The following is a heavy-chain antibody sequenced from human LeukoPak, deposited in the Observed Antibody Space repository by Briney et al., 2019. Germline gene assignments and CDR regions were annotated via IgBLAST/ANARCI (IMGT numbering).Heavy chain of an antibody. V-gene: IGHV1-18*01. D-gene: IGHD3-10*01. CDR1: GYTFTSYG. CDR3: ARDGELHYYYYYYMDV. Sequence: ASVKVSCKASGYTFTSYGISWVRQAPGQGLEWMGWISAYNGNTNYAQKLQGRVTMTTDTSTSTAYMELRSLRSDDKAVYYCARDGELHYYYYYYMDVWGKGTTVTVSS. J-gene: IGHJ6*03. CDR2: ISAYNGNT.